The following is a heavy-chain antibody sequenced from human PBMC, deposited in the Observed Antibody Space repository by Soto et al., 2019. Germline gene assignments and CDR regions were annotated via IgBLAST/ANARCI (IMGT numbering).Heavy chain of an antibody. CDR3: ARDGGYSYGYDYYYGMDV. CDR1: GGSISSSDW. CDR2: IYHSGST. D-gene: IGHD5-18*01. J-gene: IGHJ6*02. V-gene: IGHV4-4*02. Sequence: SETLSLTCAVSGGSISSSDWWSWVRQPPGKGLELIGEIYHSGSTNYNPSLKSRVTISVDKSKNQFSLKLSSVTAADTAVYYCARDGGYSYGYDYYYGMDVWGQGTTVTVS.